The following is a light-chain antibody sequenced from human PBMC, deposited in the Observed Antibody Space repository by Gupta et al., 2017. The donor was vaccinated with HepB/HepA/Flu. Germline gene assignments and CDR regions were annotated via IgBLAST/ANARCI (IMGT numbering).Light chain of an antibody. Sequence: EIVLTQSPGTLSLSAGERATLSCRASQSVSSSYLAWYQQKPGQAPRLLIYGASSRATGIPDRFSGSGSGTDFTLTISRLEPKDFAVYYCHQYGSSPWTFGQGTKVEIK. CDR2: GAS. CDR1: QSVSSSY. CDR3: HQYGSSPWT. J-gene: IGKJ1*01. V-gene: IGKV3-20*01.